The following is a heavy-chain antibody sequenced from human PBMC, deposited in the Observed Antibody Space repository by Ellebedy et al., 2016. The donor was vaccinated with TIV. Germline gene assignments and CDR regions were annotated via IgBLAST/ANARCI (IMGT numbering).Heavy chain of an antibody. Sequence: SETLSLTXAVYGGSFSGYYWSWIRQPPGKGLEWIGEINHSGSTNYNPSLKSRVTISVDTSKNQFSLKLSSVTAADTAVYYCARGFGRQSVLWGQGTLVTVSS. CDR2: INHSGST. CDR3: ARGFGRQSVL. V-gene: IGHV4-34*01. D-gene: IGHD3-10*01. CDR1: GGSFSGYY. J-gene: IGHJ4*02.